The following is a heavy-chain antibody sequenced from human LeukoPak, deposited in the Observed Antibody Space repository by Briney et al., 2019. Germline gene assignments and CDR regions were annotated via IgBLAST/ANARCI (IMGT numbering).Heavy chain of an antibody. V-gene: IGHV1-8*02. CDR2: MNPNSGNT. J-gene: IGHJ4*02. CDR3: ARGLGATSDY. CDR1: GGTFSSYA. D-gene: IGHD1-26*01. Sequence: ASVKVSCKASGGTFSSYAISWVRQAPGQGLEWMGWMNPNSGNTGYAQKFQGRVTMTRNTSISTAYMELSSLRSEDTAVYYCARGLGATSDYWGQGTLVTVSS.